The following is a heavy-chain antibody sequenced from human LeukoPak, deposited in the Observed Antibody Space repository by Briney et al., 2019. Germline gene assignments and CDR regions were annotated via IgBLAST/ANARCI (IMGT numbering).Heavy chain of an antibody. CDR2: ISTSGSPI. Sequence: GGSLRLSCAASGFTFSGFIMNWVRQAPGKGLEWLSYISTSGSPIYYADSVKGRFTISRDNAKNSLYLQMNSLRAEDTAVYYCARVSIVVVVAATSDYWGQGTLVTVSS. J-gene: IGHJ4*02. CDR1: GFTFSGFI. CDR3: ARVSIVVVVAATSDY. V-gene: IGHV3-48*01. D-gene: IGHD2-15*01.